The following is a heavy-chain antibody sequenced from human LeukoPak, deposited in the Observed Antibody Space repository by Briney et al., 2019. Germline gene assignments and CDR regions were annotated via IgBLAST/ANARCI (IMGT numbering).Heavy chain of an antibody. CDR3: ARRQEQWLDYYYYYYMDV. J-gene: IGHJ6*03. CDR1: GYTFTTYG. Sequence: ASVTVSCKASGYTFTTYGISWVRQAPGQGLEWMGWSSAYNGNTNCAQNLQGRVTMTTDTSTSTAYMELRSLRAEDTALYYCARRQEQWLDYYYYYYMDVWGKGTTVTVSS. D-gene: IGHD6-19*01. V-gene: IGHV1-18*01. CDR2: SSAYNGNT.